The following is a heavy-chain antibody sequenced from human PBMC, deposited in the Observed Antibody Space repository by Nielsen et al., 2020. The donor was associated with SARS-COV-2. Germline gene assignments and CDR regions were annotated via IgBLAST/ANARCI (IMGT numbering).Heavy chain of an antibody. V-gene: IGHV3-74*01. CDR1: GFTFSSYW. D-gene: IGHD3-3*01. CDR3: ARGNYDFWSGYYPYYYYYYMDV. J-gene: IGHJ6*03. Sequence: GGSLRLSCAASGFTFSSYWMHWVRQAPGKGLVWVSRINSDGSSTSYADSVKGRFTISRDNAKNTLYLQMNSLRAEDTAVYYCARGNYDFWSGYYPYYYYYYMDVWGKGTTVTVSS. CDR2: INSDGSST.